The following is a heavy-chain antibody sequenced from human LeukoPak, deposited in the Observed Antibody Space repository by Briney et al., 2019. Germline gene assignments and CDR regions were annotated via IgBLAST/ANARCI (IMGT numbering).Heavy chain of an antibody. V-gene: IGHV4-31*03. Sequence: TLSLTCTVSGGSISSGGYYWSWIRQHPGKGLEWIGYIYYSGSTYYNPSLKSRVTISVDTSKNQFSLKLSSVTAADTAVYYCARRPLCSTSSCYDFDYWGQGTLVTVSS. CDR3: ARRPLCSTSSCYDFDY. J-gene: IGHJ4*02. CDR2: IYYSGST. CDR1: GGSISSGGYY. D-gene: IGHD2-2*01.